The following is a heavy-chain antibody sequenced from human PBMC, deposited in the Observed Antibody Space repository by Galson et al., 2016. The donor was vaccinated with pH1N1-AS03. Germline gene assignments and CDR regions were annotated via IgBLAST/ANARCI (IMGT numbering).Heavy chain of an antibody. Sequence: VKVSCKASGYIFTGFYVHWVRQAPGQGLEWMGWINPNNGVTNYAQKFQAWVTMTGDTSISTAYMELYGLKSDDTAVYYCARDPRGPCSSATCATTYYFGMDVLGQGTTVIVSS. CDR1: GYIFTGFY. V-gene: IGHV1-2*04. D-gene: IGHD1-26*01. CDR3: ARDPRGPCSSATCATTYYFGMDV. CDR2: INPNNGVT. J-gene: IGHJ6*02.